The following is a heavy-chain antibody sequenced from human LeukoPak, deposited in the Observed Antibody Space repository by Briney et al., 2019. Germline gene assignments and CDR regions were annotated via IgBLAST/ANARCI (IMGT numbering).Heavy chain of an antibody. CDR1: GFTFSSYW. J-gene: IGHJ4*02. CDR2: IKQDGSEK. D-gene: IGHD4-17*01. V-gene: IGHV3-7*03. CDR3: ARDNGDYAVDY. Sequence: GSLRLSCSASGFTFSSYWMSWGRQAPGKGLEWVANIKQDGSEKYYVDSVKGRFTISRDNAKNSLYLQMNSLRAEDTAVYYCARDNGDYAVDYWGQGTLVTVSS.